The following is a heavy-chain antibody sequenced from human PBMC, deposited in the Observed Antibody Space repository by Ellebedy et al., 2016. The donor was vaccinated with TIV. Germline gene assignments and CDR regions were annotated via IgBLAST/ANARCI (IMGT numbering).Heavy chain of an antibody. D-gene: IGHD2-2*01. V-gene: IGHV1-2*02. CDR2: NNPHDGST. Sequence: AASVKVSCKASGYTFTEYYIHWLRQAPGQGFDWMGWNNPHDGSTIYPQKFQGRVTMTGDTSINTGYMELRRLTADDTAVYFCVREKIGCSSSSCYFDFWGQGTLVTVSS. CDR1: GYTFTEYY. J-gene: IGHJ4*02. CDR3: VREKIGCSSSSCYFDF.